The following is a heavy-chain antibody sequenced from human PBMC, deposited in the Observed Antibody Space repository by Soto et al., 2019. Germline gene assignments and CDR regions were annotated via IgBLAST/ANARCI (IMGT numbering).Heavy chain of an antibody. CDR2: ISYDGSNK. Sequence: QVQLVESGGGVVQPGRSLRLSCAASGFTFSSYAMHWVRQAPGKGLEWVAVISYDGSNKYYADSVKGRFTISRDNSKNTRYLQRNSLRAEDTAVYYCARDRYRYYDYVWGSYRQPCSMDVWGQGTTVTVSS. D-gene: IGHD3-16*02. V-gene: IGHV3-30-3*01. CDR1: GFTFSSYA. CDR3: ARDRYRYYDYVWGSYRQPCSMDV. J-gene: IGHJ6*02.